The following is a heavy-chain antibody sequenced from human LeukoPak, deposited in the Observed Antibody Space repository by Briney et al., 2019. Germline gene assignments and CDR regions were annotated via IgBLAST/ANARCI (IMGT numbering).Heavy chain of an antibody. CDR1: GFTFSSYA. Sequence: GGSLRLSCAASGFTFSSYAMSWVRQAPGKGLEWVSSITSSGGSTYYAGSVKGQFTISRDNFKNTVYLQMNSLRAEDTAVYYCAKDRPNYYDSSGHYYRRNGDYWGQRTLVTVSS. CDR3: AKDRPNYYDSSGHYYRRNGDY. J-gene: IGHJ4*02. V-gene: IGHV3-23*01. CDR2: ITSSGGST. D-gene: IGHD3-22*01.